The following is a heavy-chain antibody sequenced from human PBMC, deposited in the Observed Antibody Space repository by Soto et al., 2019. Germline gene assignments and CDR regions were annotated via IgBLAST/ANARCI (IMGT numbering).Heavy chain of an antibody. CDR3: ARTYYYDSSGSDY. J-gene: IGHJ4*02. D-gene: IGHD3-22*01. CDR1: GGSISNYY. Sequence: SETLSLTCIVSGGSISNYYWSWIRQPPGKGLEWIGYICYSGSTNYNPSLKSRVTISVDTSKNQFSLKLSSVTAADTAVYYCARTYYYDSSGSDYWGQGTLVTVSS. CDR2: ICYSGST. V-gene: IGHV4-59*01.